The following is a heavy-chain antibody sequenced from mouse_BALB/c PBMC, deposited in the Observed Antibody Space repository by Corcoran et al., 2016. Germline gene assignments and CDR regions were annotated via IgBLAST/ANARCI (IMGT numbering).Heavy chain of an antibody. Sequence: EVQLQQSGPELVKPGASVKMSCKASGYTFTSYVMHWVKQKPGQCLEWIGYINPYNDGTTYNEKFKGKATLTSDKSSSTAYMELSSLTSEDSAVYYCAREGRANWDAFAYWGQGTLVTVSS. D-gene: IGHD4-1*02. CDR1: GYTFTSYV. CDR3: AREGRANWDAFAY. J-gene: IGHJ3*01. V-gene: IGHV1S136*01. CDR2: INPYNDGT.